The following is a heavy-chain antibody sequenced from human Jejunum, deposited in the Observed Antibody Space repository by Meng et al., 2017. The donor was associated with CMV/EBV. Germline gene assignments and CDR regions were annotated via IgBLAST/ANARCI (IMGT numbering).Heavy chain of an antibody. CDR1: GFSFRASV. D-gene: IGHD3-3*01. CDR3: VKDFAWSIDF. J-gene: IGHJ4*02. Sequence: EVQLVESGGGLFPPGGSLRLSCAASGFSFRASVMHWVRQDPGQGLVWVARINHDGTETIYRDSVRGRFTVSRDNTKNTVSLEMNSLRVEDTALYYCVKDFAWSIDFWGQGVLVTVSS. V-gene: IGHV3-74*01. CDR2: INHDGTET.